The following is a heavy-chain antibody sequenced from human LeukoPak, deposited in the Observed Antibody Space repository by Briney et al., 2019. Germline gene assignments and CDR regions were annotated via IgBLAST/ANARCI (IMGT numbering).Heavy chain of an antibody. CDR1: GGSFSVYY. CDR2: INHSGST. J-gene: IGHJ5*02. V-gene: IGHV4-34*01. CDR3: ARGQYYDSSGYKIWFDP. Sequence: SETLSLTCAVSGGSFSVYYWNWIRQPPGKGLEGIGEINHSGSTNYNPSLKSRVTISVDTSKNQFSLKLRSVTAADTAVYYCARGQYYDSSGYKIWFDPWGQGTLVTVSS. D-gene: IGHD3-22*01.